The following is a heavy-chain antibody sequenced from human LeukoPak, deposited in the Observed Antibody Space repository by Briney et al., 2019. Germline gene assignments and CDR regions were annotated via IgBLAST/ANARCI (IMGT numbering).Heavy chain of an antibody. V-gene: IGHV4-59*01. Sequence: PSETLSLTCTVSGGSISSYYWSWIRQPPGKGLEWIGYIYYSGSTNYNPSLKSRVTISVDTSKNQFSLKLSSVTAADTAVYYCARDHRGCSSTSCYRWFDPWGQGTLVTVSS. CDR1: GGSISSYY. CDR3: ARDHRGCSSTSCYRWFDP. CDR2: IYYSGST. D-gene: IGHD2-2*02. J-gene: IGHJ5*02.